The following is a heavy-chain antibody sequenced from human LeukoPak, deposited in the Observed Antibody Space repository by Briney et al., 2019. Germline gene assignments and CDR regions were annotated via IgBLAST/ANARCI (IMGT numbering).Heavy chain of an antibody. D-gene: IGHD4-23*01. J-gene: IGHJ6*03. V-gene: IGHV1-69*05. CDR1: GGTFSSYA. CDR2: IIPIFGTA. CDR3: AREIVSGGNQVGIYYYYMDV. Sequence: SVKVSCKASGGTFSSYAISWVRQAPGQGLEWMGGIIPIFGTAYYAQKFQGRVTITTDESTSTAYMELSSLRSEDTAVYYCAREIVSGGNQVGIYYYYMDVWGKGTTVTVSS.